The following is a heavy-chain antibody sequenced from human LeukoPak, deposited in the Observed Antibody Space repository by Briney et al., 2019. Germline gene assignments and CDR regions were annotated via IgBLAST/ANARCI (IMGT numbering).Heavy chain of an antibody. CDR1: GYTFTSNY. D-gene: IGHD4-17*01. V-gene: IGHV1-46*01. J-gene: IGHJ4*02. CDR3: AIPLRDYEGLYY. Sequence: ASVKVSCKASGYTFTSNYIHWVRQAPGQGLEWMGMIYPRDGSTGYAQKFQGRVTVTRDTSTSTVHVELSGLRSEDTAVYYCAIPLRDYEGLYYWGQGTLVTVSS. CDR2: IYPRDGST.